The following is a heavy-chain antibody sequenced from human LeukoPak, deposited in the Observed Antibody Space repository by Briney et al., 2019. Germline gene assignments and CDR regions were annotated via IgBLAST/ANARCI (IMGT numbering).Heavy chain of an antibody. CDR2: ISSSTHYT. CDR3: ARDPETWQAA. CDR1: GFTFSDYY. Sequence: GGSLRLSCAASGFTFSDYYMTWIRQTPGKGLEWVSYISSSTHYTNYADSVKGRFTISRDNAKNSLYLQMNSLRAEDTAVYYCARDPETWQAAWGQGTLVTVSS. J-gene: IGHJ4*02. D-gene: IGHD6-25*01. V-gene: IGHV3-11*05.